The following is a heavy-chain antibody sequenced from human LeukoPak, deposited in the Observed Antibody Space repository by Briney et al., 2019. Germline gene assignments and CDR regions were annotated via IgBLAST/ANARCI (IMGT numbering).Heavy chain of an antibody. Sequence: SETLSLTCSVSGGTISGYYWSWLRQPPGKGLEWIGYIYYSGSTNYNPSLKSGVTISVDTSKKQFSLKLRSVTAADTAVYCCARVSGYDWESFYDYWGQGTLVTVSS. CDR1: GGTISGYY. V-gene: IGHV4-59*01. CDR3: ARVSGYDWESFYDY. D-gene: IGHD5-12*01. J-gene: IGHJ4*02. CDR2: IYYSGST.